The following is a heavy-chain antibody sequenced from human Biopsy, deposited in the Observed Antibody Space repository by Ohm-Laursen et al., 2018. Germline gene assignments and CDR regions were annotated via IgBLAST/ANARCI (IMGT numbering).Heavy chain of an antibody. J-gene: IGHJ4*02. CDR3: ARDGEAKYCKHGVCPSDF. Sequence: SLRLSCAASGFTVSGFSMNWVRQAPGKGLEWVSSISASGNHIYYTDSVKGRFTVSRDNGKNSVYLQMNSLRVEDTAVYYCARDGEAKYCKHGVCPSDFWGQGTLVTVSS. D-gene: IGHD2-8*01. V-gene: IGHV3-21*01. CDR2: ISASGNHI. CDR1: GFTVSGFS.